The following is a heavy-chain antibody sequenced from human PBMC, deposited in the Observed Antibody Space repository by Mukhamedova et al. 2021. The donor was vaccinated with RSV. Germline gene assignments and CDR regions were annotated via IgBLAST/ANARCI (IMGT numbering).Heavy chain of an antibody. CDR3: ARGPPTAMNDY. J-gene: IGHJ4*02. CDR1: GFTFSSYA. Sequence: GFTFSSYAMHWVRQAPGKGLEWVAVISYDGSNKYYADSVKGRFTISRDNSKNTPYLQMNSLRAEDTAVYYCARGPPTAMNDYWGQ. CDR2: ISYDGSNK. V-gene: IGHV3-30*04. D-gene: IGHD5-18*01.